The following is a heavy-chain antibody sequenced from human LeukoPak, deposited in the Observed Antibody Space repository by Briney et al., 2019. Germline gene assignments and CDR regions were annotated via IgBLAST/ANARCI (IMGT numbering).Heavy chain of an antibody. D-gene: IGHD1-20*01. V-gene: IGHV4-59*08. CDR1: GGSLIGHY. Sequence: SETLSLTCSVSGGSLIGHYWSWNRQPPGKGLEWLGYIYHSGSTKYNPSLESRVTISVDTSKNQFSLKVSSVTAADTAMYHCARHISGSVAFDIWGQGTMVTVSS. CDR2: IYHSGST. CDR3: ARHISGSVAFDI. J-gene: IGHJ3*02.